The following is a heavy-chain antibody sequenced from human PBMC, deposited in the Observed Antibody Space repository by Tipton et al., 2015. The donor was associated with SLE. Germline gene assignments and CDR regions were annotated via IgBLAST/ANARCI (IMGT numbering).Heavy chain of an antibody. J-gene: IGHJ4*02. Sequence: TLSLTCTVSGGSISSYYWSWIRQPPGKGLEWIGYIYYSGSTNYNPSLKSRVTISVDTSKNQFSLKLSSVTAADTAVYYCARTDVTYYYDSSGPGDYWGQGTLVTVSS. V-gene: IGHV4-59*08. CDR3: ARTDVTYYYDSSGPGDY. D-gene: IGHD3-22*01. CDR1: GGSISSYY. CDR2: IYYSGST.